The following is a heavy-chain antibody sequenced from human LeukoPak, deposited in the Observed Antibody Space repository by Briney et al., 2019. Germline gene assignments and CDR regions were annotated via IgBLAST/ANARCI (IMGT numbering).Heavy chain of an antibody. CDR3: ARGRSSGWYNNYFDS. Sequence: KPSETLSLTCAVYGGSFSGYYWSWIRQPPGKGLEWIGEINQSGSTNYNPSLKSRVTISVDTSKNQLSLKLSSVTAADTAVYYCARGRSSGWYNNYFDSWGQGTLVTVSS. V-gene: IGHV4-34*01. CDR2: INQSGST. J-gene: IGHJ4*02. CDR1: GGSFSGYY. D-gene: IGHD6-19*01.